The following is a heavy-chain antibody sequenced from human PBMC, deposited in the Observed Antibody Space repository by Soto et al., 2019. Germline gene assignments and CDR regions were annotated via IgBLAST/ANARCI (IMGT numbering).Heavy chain of an antibody. V-gene: IGHV1-2*02. J-gene: IGHJ4*02. CDR2: INPNSGGT. Sequence: QVQLVQSGAEVKKPGASVKVSCKASGYTFTGYYMHWVRQAPGQGLEWMGWINPNSGGTNYAQKFQGRVTMTRDTYISTADMDLSRLRSDDTAVYYCAILYDDSSGYYSFFDYWGQGTLVTVSA. D-gene: IGHD3-22*01. CDR3: AILYDDSSGYYSFFDY. CDR1: GYTFTGYY.